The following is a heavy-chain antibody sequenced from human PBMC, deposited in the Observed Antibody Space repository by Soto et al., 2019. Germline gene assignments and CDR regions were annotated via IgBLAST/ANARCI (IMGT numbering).Heavy chain of an antibody. CDR2: INPSGGST. D-gene: IGHD2-15*01. J-gene: IGHJ4*02. V-gene: IGHV1-46*03. CDR1: GYTFTSYY. Sequence: ASVKVSCKASGYTFTSYYMHWVRQAPGQGLEWMGIINPSGGSTSYAQKFQGRVTMTRDTSTSTVYMELSSLRSEDTAVYYCARVYCSGGSCYSGALDYWGQGTLVTVS. CDR3: ARVYCSGGSCYSGALDY.